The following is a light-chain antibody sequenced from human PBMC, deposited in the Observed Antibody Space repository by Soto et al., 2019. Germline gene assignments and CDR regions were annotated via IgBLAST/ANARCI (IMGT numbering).Light chain of an antibody. V-gene: IGLV8-61*01. CDR1: SGSVSTSNY. Sequence: QTVVTQEPSFSVSPGGTVTLTCGLSSGSVSTSNYPSWYQQTPGQAPRSLIYSTNTRSSGVPDRFSGSILGNRAALTITGAQADEESDFYCVLYLGNGIWVFGGGTQLTVL. CDR2: STN. CDR3: VLYLGNGIWV. J-gene: IGLJ3*02.